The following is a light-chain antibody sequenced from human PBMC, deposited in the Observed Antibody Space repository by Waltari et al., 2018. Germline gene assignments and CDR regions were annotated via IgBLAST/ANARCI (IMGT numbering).Light chain of an antibody. CDR2: DAS. Sequence: DIVLTQSPATLSVSPGERATLPCRASQSVGSSLAWYQQKPGQAPRLLIYDASYRAAGTPARFSGSGSRTDFTLTIASVASEDFAVYYCHQRGNWPPFSFGQGTKLE. J-gene: IGKJ2*03. CDR3: HQRGNWPPFS. V-gene: IGKV3-11*01. CDR1: QSVGSS.